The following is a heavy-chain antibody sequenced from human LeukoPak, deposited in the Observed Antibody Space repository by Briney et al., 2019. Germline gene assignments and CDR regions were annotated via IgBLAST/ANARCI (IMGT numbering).Heavy chain of an antibody. CDR3: AKGATIAATLGWFDP. D-gene: IGHD2-15*01. CDR1: GFTFDDYA. CDR2: ISWNSGSI. Sequence: PGRSLRLSCAASGFTFDDYAMHWVRQAPGKGLEWVSGISWNSGSIGYADSVKGRFTISRDNAKNSLYLQMNSLRAEDTALYCCAKGATIAATLGWFDPWGQGTLVTVSS. V-gene: IGHV3-9*01. J-gene: IGHJ5*02.